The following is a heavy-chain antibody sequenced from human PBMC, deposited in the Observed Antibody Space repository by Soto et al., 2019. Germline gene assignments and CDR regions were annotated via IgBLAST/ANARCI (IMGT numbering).Heavy chain of an antibody. Sequence: SETLSLTCTVSGGSLSSSSYYWGWIRQPPGKGLEWIGSIYYSGSTYYNPSLKSRVTISVDTSKNQFSLKLSSVTAADTAVYYCASLRPHRDYYDSSGYYDYWGQGTLVTVSS. CDR2: IYYSGST. CDR1: GGSLSSSSYY. V-gene: IGHV4-39*01. D-gene: IGHD3-22*01. CDR3: ASLRPHRDYYDSSGYYDY. J-gene: IGHJ4*02.